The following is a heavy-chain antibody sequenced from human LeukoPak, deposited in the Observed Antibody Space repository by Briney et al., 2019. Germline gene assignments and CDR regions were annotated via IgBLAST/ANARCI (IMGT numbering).Heavy chain of an antibody. CDR3: ARGGYDILTGYPVYYYYGMDV. D-gene: IGHD3-9*01. V-gene: IGHV4-59*01. CDR2: IYYSGST. J-gene: IGHJ6*02. Sequence: SETLSLTCTVSGGSISSYYWSWIRQPPGKGLEWIGYIYYSGSTNYNPSLKSRVTISVDTSKNQFPLKLSSVTAADTAVYYCARGGYDILTGYPVYYYYGMDVWGQGTTVTVSS. CDR1: GGSISSYY.